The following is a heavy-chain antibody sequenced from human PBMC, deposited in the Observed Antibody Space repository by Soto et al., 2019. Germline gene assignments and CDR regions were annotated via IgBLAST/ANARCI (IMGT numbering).Heavy chain of an antibody. CDR3: TRGAERTVPPTVQRHLDWVCGH. V-gene: IGHV1-69*13. Sequence: PVKVSCKASGGTFRTYAISWGRQAPGQGPEGVGGIIPIFGTANSAQKFQGRVTITADESTSTAYMELSSLRSEDTAVYYCTRGAERTVPPTVQRHLDWVCGHWGQGTPVTVSS. CDR1: GGTFRTYA. D-gene: IGHD3-9*01. CDR2: IIPIFGTA. J-gene: IGHJ4*02.